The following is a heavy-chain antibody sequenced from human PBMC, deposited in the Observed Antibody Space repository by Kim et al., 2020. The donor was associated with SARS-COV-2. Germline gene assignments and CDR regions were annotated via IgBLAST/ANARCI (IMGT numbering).Heavy chain of an antibody. CDR2: IYYSGST. D-gene: IGHD3-22*01. J-gene: IGHJ4*02. CDR1: GGSISSYY. CDR3: ASIDSSGYQPDY. V-gene: IGHV4-59*01. Sequence: SETLSLTCTVSGGSISSYYWSWIRQPPGKGLEWIGYIYYSGSTNYNPSLKSRVTISVDTSKNQFSLKLSSVTAEDTAVYYCASIDSSGYQPDYWGQGTLVTVSS.